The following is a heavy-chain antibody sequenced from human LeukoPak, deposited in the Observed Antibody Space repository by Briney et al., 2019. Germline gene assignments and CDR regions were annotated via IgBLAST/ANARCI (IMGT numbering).Heavy chain of an antibody. V-gene: IGHV3-21*01. J-gene: IGHJ5*02. CDR2: ISSSSSYV. CDR3: ARDYLVPEDYYDSSGYYSS. Sequence: GGSLRLSCAASGFTFSSYSMNWVRQAPGKGLEWVSSISSSSSYVYYADSVKGRFTISRDNAKNSLYLQMNSLRAEDTAVYYCARDYLVPEDYYDSSGYYSSWGQGTLVTVSS. D-gene: IGHD3-22*01. CDR1: GFTFSSYS.